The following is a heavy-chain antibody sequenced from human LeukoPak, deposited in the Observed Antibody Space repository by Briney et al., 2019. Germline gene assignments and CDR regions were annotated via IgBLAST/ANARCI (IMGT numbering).Heavy chain of an antibody. CDR3: ARGRSAWGAFDI. D-gene: IGHD3-16*01. J-gene: IGHJ3*02. V-gene: IGHV4-30-4*08. Sequence: SETLSLTCTVSGGSISSGDYYWSWIRQPPGKGLEWIGYIYYSGSTYYNPSLKSRVIISVDTSKKQFSLKLSSVTAADTAVYYCARGRSAWGAFDIWGQGTMVTVSS. CDR2: IYYSGST. CDR1: GGSISSGDYY.